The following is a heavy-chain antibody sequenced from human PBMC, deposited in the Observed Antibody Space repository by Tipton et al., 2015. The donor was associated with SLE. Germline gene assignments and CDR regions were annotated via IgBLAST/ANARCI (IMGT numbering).Heavy chain of an antibody. CDR1: GFTFSSYA. CDR2: ISYDGSNK. D-gene: IGHD6-19*01. CDR3: ARAGEQWQANLDY. Sequence: SLRLSCAASGFTFSSYAMHWVRQAPGKGLEWVAVISYDGSNKYYADSVEGRFTISRDNSKNTLYLQMNSLRAEDTAVYYCARAGEQWQANLDYWGQGTLVTVSS. V-gene: IGHV3-30*04. J-gene: IGHJ4*02.